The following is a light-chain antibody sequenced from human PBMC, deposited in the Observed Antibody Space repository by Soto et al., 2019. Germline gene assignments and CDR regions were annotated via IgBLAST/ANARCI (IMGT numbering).Light chain of an antibody. J-gene: IGKJ4*01. Sequence: EIVLTQSPATLSLSPVERATLSCRSSQSVRSYLAWYQQKPGQAPRLLIYDASNRATGIPARFSGSGSGTDFTLTNSSLETEDFAVYYCQQRSNWTLTFGGGTKVEIK. V-gene: IGKV3-11*01. CDR1: QSVRSY. CDR3: QQRSNWTLT. CDR2: DAS.